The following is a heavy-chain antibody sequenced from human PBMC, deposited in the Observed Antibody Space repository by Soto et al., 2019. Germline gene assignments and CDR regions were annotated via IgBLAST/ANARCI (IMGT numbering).Heavy chain of an antibody. J-gene: IGHJ4*02. Sequence: QVQLQEPGPGLVKPSQTLSLTCTVSGGSISSGGYYWSWIRQHPGKGLEWIGYIYYSGSTYYNPSLKRRATISVDMSKNQFSLKLSSVTAADTAVYYCARSLENYFHYWGQGTLVTVSS. CDR1: GGSISSGGYY. CDR2: IYYSGST. CDR3: ARSLENYFHY. D-gene: IGHD1-1*01. V-gene: IGHV4-31*03.